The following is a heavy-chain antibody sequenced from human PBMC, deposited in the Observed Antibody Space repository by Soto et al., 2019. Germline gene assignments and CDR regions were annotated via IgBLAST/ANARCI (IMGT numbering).Heavy chain of an antibody. D-gene: IGHD3-3*01. V-gene: IGHV3-30*03. CDR3: ASTWSGYYYFDS. Sequence: SCAASGFTFSSYGMHWVRQAPGKGLEWVAVISYDGSNRYYGDSVKGRFTISRDNSKNTVYLQMNSLRVEDTAVYYCASTWSGYYYFDSWGQGTLVTVSS. J-gene: IGHJ4*02. CDR1: GFTFSSYG. CDR2: ISYDGSNR.